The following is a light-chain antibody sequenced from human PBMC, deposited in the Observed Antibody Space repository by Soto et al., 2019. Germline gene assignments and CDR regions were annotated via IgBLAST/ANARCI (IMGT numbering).Light chain of an antibody. Sequence: QSVLTQPPSVSGAPGQRVTISCTGSSSNIGAGYDVHWYQQLPGTAPKLLIYGNSNRPSGVPDRFSGSKSGTSASLAITGLQAEDEADYYCQSYHSSPHVVFGGGTKLTVL. CDR2: GNS. V-gene: IGLV1-40*01. CDR1: SSNIGAGYD. CDR3: QSYHSSPHVV. J-gene: IGLJ2*01.